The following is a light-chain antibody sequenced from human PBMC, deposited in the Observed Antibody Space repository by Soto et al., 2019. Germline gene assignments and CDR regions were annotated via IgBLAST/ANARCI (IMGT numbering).Light chain of an antibody. Sequence: EIVLTQSPGTLSLSPGERATLSCRASQSVSSSYLAWYQQKPGQAPRLLIFGASFRATGIPDRFSGSGSGTDFTLTISRLEPEDFAVYYCHQRQSWPRTFGQGTKVDI. V-gene: IGKV3-20*01. CDR2: GAS. CDR1: QSVSSSY. J-gene: IGKJ1*01. CDR3: HQRQSWPRT.